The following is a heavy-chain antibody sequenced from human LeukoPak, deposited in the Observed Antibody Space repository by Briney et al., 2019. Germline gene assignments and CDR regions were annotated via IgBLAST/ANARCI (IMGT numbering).Heavy chain of an antibody. CDR3: ARQILMVYAITFDY. J-gene: IGHJ4*02. Sequence: ETXSLXCXVSGGSISSSRYYWGWIRQPPGKGLEWIGSIYYSGSTYYNPSLKSRVTISVDTSKNQFSLKLSSVTAADTAVYYCARQILMVYAITFDYWGQGTLVTVSS. CDR1: GGSISSSRYY. CDR2: IYYSGST. D-gene: IGHD2-8*01. V-gene: IGHV4-39*01.